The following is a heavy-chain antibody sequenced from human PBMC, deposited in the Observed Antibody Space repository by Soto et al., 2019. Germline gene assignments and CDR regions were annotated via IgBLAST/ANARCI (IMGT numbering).Heavy chain of an antibody. CDR1: GFTFSNYG. V-gene: IGHV3-30*18. CDR3: AKDPVEKRANYPAH. CDR2: ISFDGSNK. J-gene: IGHJ4*02. Sequence: GGSLRLSCAASGFTFSNYGMHWVRQAPGKGLEWVALISFDGSNKYYADSVKGRFTISRDNSKDSLYLQMNSLRAEDTAVYSCAKDPVEKRANYPAHWGRGTLVTVSS. D-gene: IGHD1-7*01.